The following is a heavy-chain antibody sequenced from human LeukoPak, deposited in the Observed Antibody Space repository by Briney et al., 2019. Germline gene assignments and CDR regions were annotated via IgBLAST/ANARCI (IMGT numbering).Heavy chain of an antibody. J-gene: IGHJ6*02. CDR1: GYTFASYD. V-gene: IGHV1-8*01. D-gene: IGHD3-22*01. Sequence: ASVKVSCKASGYTFASYDINWVRQATGQGLEWMGWMNPNSGNTGYAQKFQGRVTMTRNTSISTAYMELSSLRAEDTAVYYCARVKYYYDSVALDVWGQGTTVTVSS. CDR3: ARVKYYYDSVALDV. CDR2: MNPNSGNT.